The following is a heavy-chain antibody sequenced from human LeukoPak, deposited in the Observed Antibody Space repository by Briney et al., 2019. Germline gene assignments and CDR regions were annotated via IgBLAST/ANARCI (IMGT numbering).Heavy chain of an antibody. CDR2: ISYDGSNK. CDR3: AKDYDSSGWAAFDI. D-gene: IGHD3-22*01. J-gene: IGHJ3*02. Sequence: GGSLRLSCAASGFTFSSFGMHWVRQAPGKGLEWVAVISYDGSNKYFADSVKGRFTTPRDNSKNTPYLQMNSLRAEDTAVYYCAKDYDSSGWAAFDIWGQGTMVTVSS. CDR1: GFTFSSFG. V-gene: IGHV3-30*18.